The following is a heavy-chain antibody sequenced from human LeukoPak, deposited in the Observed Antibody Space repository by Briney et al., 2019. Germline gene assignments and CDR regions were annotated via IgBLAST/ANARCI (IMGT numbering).Heavy chain of an antibody. CDR1: GGSISSYY. J-gene: IGHJ6*03. D-gene: IGHD3-16*01. CDR2: IYYSGST. V-gene: IGHV4-59*01. CDR3: ARETSQKGAHYMDV. Sequence: SETLSLTCTVSGGSISSYYWSWIRQPPGKGLEWIGYIYYSGSTSYKPPLKSRVTISVDTSKNQFSLKLRSVTAADTAVYYCARETSQKGAHYMDVWGKGTTVTISS.